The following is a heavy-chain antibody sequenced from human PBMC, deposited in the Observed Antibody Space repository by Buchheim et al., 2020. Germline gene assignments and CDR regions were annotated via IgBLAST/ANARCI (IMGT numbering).Heavy chain of an antibody. CDR1: GFTFSSYG. CDR2: ISYDGSNK. J-gene: IGHJ6*02. D-gene: IGHD6-19*01. CDR3: AKDGSMAVADYYVMDV. V-gene: IGHV3-30*18. Sequence: QVQLVESGGGVVQPGRSLRLSCAASGFTFSSYGMHWVRQAPGKGLEWVAVISYDGSNKYYADSVKGRFTIARDNSKNTLYLQMNSLRAEDTAVYFCAKDGSMAVADYYVMDVWGQGTT.